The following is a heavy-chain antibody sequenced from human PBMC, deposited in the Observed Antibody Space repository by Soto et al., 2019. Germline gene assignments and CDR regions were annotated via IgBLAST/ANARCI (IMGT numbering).Heavy chain of an antibody. CDR2: IYYSGST. Sequence: PAETLSLTCTVSVGSISISSYDWAWIRQPPGKGLEWIGSIYYSGSTYYNPSLKSRVTISVDTSKNQFSLKLSSVTAADTAVYYCARPGGSGSRYYYGMDVWGQGTTVTVSS. J-gene: IGHJ6*01. D-gene: IGHD3-10*01. CDR3: ARPGGSGSRYYYGMDV. V-gene: IGHV4-39*01. CDR1: VGSISISSYD.